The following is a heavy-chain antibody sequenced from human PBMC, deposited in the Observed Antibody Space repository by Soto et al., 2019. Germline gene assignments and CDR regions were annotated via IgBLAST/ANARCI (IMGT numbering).Heavy chain of an antibody. CDR1: GGSISSADYY. J-gene: IGHJ4*02. CDR2: IFYNGNT. CDR3: TRNPDWGGGNIPDH. V-gene: IGHV4-31*03. Sequence: QMQLQESGPGLVKPSQTLSLTCTVSGGSISSADYYWNWIRQYPGKGLEWIGYIFYNGNTYYNPSLKSRITISVDTSKNQFPLNLTSVTAADTAVYFCTRNPDWGGGNIPDHWGQGTLVTVSS. D-gene: IGHD2-15*01.